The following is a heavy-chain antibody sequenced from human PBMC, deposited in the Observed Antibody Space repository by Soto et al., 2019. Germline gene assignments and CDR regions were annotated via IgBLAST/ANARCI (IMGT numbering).Heavy chain of an antibody. J-gene: IGHJ4*02. CDR3: ARDVVVPSGQNYFDY. V-gene: IGHV4-31*03. CDR1: GGSISSGGYY. D-gene: IGHD2-15*01. CDR2: IYYSGST. Sequence: QVQLQESGPGLVKPSQTLSLTCTVSGGSISSGGYYWSWIRQHPGKGLEWIGYIYYSGSTYYNPSLKSRVTISVDTSKNQFSLKLSSVTAADTAVYYCARDVVVPSGQNYFDYWGQGTLVTVSS.